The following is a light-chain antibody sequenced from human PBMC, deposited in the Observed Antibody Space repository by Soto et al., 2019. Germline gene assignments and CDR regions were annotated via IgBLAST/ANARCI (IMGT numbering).Light chain of an antibody. CDR1: QSVSSY. CDR2: DAS. V-gene: IGKV3-11*01. Sequence: EIVLTQSPATLSLSPGERATLSCRASQSVSSYLSWYQQKPGHAPRLLIYDASNRATGIPARFSGSGSGTDLPLTIGSLEPEDFAIYYCQQRSNWPPVTFGGGTKVELK. J-gene: IGKJ4*01. CDR3: QQRSNWPPVT.